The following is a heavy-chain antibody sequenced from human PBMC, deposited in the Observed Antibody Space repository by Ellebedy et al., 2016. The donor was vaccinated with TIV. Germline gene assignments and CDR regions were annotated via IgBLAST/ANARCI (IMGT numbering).Heavy chain of an antibody. D-gene: IGHD3-22*01. J-gene: IGHJ4*02. Sequence: ASVKVSCKASGYTFTSYYMYWVRQAPGQGLDWMGIINPSGGSSNYAQKFQGRVTMTMDTSTSTVYMELSSLRSEDTAVYYCARGDKYYYDSSGYYYTYWGQGTLVTVSS. CDR1: GYTFTSYY. CDR2: INPSGGSS. CDR3: ARGDKYYYDSSGYYYTY. V-gene: IGHV1-46*01.